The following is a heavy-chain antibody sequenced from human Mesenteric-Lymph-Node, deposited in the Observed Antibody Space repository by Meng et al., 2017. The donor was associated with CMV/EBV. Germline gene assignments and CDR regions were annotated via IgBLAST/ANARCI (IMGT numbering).Heavy chain of an antibody. J-gene: IGHJ6*02. CDR2: ISWNSGII. Sequence: SLKISCAASGFTFDDYVMHWVRQVPGKGLEWVSGISWNSGIIGYADSVKGRFTISRDNAKNSLYVQMNSLRPEDTAVYYCARVPVFGVVITYYYYGMDVWGQGTTVTVSS. CDR3: ARVPVFGVVITYYYYGMDV. V-gene: IGHV3-9*01. D-gene: IGHD3-3*01. CDR1: GFTFDDYV.